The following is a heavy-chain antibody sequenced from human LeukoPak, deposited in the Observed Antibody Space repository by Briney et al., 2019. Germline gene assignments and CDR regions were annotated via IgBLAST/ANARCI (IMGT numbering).Heavy chain of an antibody. CDR3: ARHTSQLAIGPGVDY. CDR2: IFYTGSA. D-gene: IGHD1-1*01. CDR1: GGSISGYY. Sequence: SESQSLTCSVSGGSISGYYWSWTRQPPEKGLEWIGFIFYTGSANYNPSLKSRVTISVDSSKNQFSLKLSSVTATDTAVYYCARHTSQLAIGPGVDYWGQGTLVTVSS. V-gene: IGHV4-59*08. J-gene: IGHJ4*02.